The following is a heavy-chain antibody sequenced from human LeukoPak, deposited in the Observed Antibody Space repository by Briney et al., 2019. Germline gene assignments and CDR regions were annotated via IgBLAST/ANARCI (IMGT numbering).Heavy chain of an antibody. Sequence: GGSLRLSCAASGFIFSDYSMNWVRQAPGEGLEWISYIGISSGNTKYADSVRGRFTISGDNAKSSLYLQMNSLRVEDTAVYYCARDHNYAFDNWGQGTQVTVSS. CDR2: IGISSGNT. J-gene: IGHJ4*02. CDR1: GFIFSDYS. D-gene: IGHD1-1*01. V-gene: IGHV3-48*04. CDR3: ARDHNYAFDN.